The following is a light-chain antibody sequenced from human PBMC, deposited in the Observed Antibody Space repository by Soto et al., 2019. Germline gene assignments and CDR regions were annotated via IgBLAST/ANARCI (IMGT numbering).Light chain of an antibody. CDR2: GAS. CDR3: QQYNNWPRT. Sequence: EIVMTQSPATLSVSPGERATLSCRASQSFSSDLAWYHQKPGQAPRLLIYGASTRATGIPARFSGSGSGTEFTLTINSLQSEDFAVYYCQQYNNWPRTCGPGTQVDIX. CDR1: QSFSSD. J-gene: IGKJ1*01. V-gene: IGKV3-15*01.